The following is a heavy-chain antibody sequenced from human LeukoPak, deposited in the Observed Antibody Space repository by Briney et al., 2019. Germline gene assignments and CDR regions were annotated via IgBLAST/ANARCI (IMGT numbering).Heavy chain of an antibody. J-gene: IGHJ4*02. D-gene: IGHD6-19*01. Sequence: EPLSLTCTVSGGSISRSYSWGWIRQPPGKGLEWIGNIHYSGSTYYNSSLKSRVTISVDTSKNQFSLKLSSVTASDTAIYYCASTKLGYSSGWHWGQGTLVTVSS. CDR1: GGSISRSYS. CDR3: ASTKLGYSSGWH. CDR2: IHYSGST. V-gene: IGHV4-39*01.